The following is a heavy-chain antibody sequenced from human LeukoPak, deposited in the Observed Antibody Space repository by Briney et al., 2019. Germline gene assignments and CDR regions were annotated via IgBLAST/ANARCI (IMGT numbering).Heavy chain of an antibody. CDR1: GFTFSSYA. CDR2: ISGSGGST. J-gene: IGHJ4*02. D-gene: IGHD3-10*01. CDR3: ASFVGGSGSRDY. Sequence: TGGSLRLSCAASGFTFSSYAMSWVRQAPGKGLEWVSAISGSGGSTYYADSVKGRFTISRDNSKNTLYLQMNSLRAEDTAVYYCASFVGGSGSRDYWGQGTLVTVSS. V-gene: IGHV3-23*01.